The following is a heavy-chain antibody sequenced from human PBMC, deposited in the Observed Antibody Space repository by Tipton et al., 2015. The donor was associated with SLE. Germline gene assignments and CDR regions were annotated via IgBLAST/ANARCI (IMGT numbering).Heavy chain of an antibody. J-gene: IGHJ4*02. CDR3: ARDGGDYGY. CDR2: IYHSGST. D-gene: IGHD4-17*01. V-gene: IGHV4-38-2*02. CDR1: GYSISSGYY. Sequence: TLSLTCAVSGYSISSGYYWGWIRQPPGKGLEWIGSIYHSGSTYYNPSLQSRVTISVDTSKNQFSLKLSSVTAADTAVYYCARDGGDYGYWGQGTLVTVSS.